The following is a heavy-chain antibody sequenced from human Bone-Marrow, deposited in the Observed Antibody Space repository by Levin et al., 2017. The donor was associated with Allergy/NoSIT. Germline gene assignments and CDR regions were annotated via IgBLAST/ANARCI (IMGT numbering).Heavy chain of an antibody. CDR1: GFTFTSFE. Sequence: GGSLRLSCAASGFTFTSFEMNWVRQAPGKGLEWVSYISYSGTTIYYADSVKGRFTISRDNAKNSLYLQMNCLRAEDTAVYYCARGTSAGSTHWFDLWGQGTLVTVSS. D-gene: IGHD2-2*01. J-gene: IGHJ5*02. V-gene: IGHV3-48*03. CDR2: ISYSGTTI. CDR3: ARGTSAGSTHWFDL.